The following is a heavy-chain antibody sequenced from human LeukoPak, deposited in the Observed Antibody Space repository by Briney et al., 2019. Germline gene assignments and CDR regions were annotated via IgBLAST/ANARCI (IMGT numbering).Heavy chain of an antibody. CDR2: IYYSGST. Sequence: SETLSLTCTVSGGSTSGYYWSWIRQPPGKGLEWIGYIYYSGSTYYNPSLKSRVTISVDTSKNQFSLKLSSVTAADTAVYYCAREGDIVAEVDYWGQGTLVTVSS. CDR1: GGSTSGYY. J-gene: IGHJ4*02. V-gene: IGHV4-59*12. CDR3: AREGDIVAEVDY. D-gene: IGHD5-12*01.